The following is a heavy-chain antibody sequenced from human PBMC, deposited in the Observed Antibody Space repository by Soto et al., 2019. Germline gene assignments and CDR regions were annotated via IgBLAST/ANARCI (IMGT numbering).Heavy chain of an antibody. V-gene: IGHV3-30*18. Sequence: GGSLRLSCAASGFTFSDYGIDWIRQAPGKGLEWVAVISHEGGTQYYADSVRGRFTVSRDNSKNILYLQMDSLRPEDTAVYFCAKEGSPKVSRWDDYSGQGTLVTVSS. CDR2: ISHEGGTQ. CDR3: AKEGSPKVSRWDDY. D-gene: IGHD1-26*01. CDR1: GFTFSDYG. J-gene: IGHJ4*02.